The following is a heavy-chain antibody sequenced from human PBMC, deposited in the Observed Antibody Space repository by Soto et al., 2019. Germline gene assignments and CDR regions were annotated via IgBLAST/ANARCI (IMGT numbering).Heavy chain of an antibody. J-gene: IGHJ1*01. CDR3: HLLYYDSSGTSHPDYFQH. V-gene: IGHV3-23*01. Sequence: GGSLRLSCAASGFTFSSYAMSWVRQAPGKGLEWVSAISGSGGSTYYADSVKGRFTISRDNSKNTLYLQMNSLRAEDTAVYYCHLLYYDSSGTSHPDYFQHWGQGTLVTVSS. CDR2: ISGSGGST. CDR1: GFTFSSYA. D-gene: IGHD3-22*01.